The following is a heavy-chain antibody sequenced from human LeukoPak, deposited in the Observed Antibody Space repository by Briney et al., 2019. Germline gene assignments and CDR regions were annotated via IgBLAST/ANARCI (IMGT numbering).Heavy chain of an antibody. V-gene: IGHV4-61*02. D-gene: IGHD1-1*01. Sequence: LSLTPTVTSGANRRSVYLGSRIRMHKEKGLEWIGRIYTSGSTNYNPSLKSRVTISVDTSKNQSSLKLSSVTAADTAVYYCATGTTGTAAFDIWGQGTMVTVSS. CDR3: ATGTTGTAAFDI. CDR1: SGANRRSVYL. CDR2: IYTSGST. J-gene: IGHJ3*02.